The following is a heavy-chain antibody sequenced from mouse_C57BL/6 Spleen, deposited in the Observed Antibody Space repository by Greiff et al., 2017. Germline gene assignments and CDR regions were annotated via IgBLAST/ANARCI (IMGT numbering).Heavy chain of an antibody. CDR3: ARGPYDSVYCFDY. V-gene: IGHV5-4*01. J-gene: IGHJ2*01. CDR2: ISDGGSYT. CDR1: GFTFSSYA. Sequence: DVQLVESGGGLVKPGGSLKLSCAASGFTFSSYAMSWVRQTPEKRLEWVATISDGGSYTYYPDNVKGRFTISRDNAKNNLYLQMSHLKSEDTAMYYCARGPYDSVYCFDYWGQGTTLTVSS. D-gene: IGHD2-4*01.